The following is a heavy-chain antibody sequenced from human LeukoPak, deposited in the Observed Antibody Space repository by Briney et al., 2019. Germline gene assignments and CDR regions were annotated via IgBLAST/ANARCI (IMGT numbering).Heavy chain of an antibody. J-gene: IGHJ4*02. D-gene: IGHD1-26*01. CDR2: INEDGSTT. CDR1: GFSFSSNC. V-gene: IGHV3-74*01. Sequence: GGALRLSCGASGFSFSSNCMHWVRHAPGKGLVWVSRINEDGSTTNYADSGKGRSTIFRDNAKNTLYLQMNSLRAEDTAVYYCVRDFGGRSGHWGQGTLVTVSS. CDR3: VRDFGGRSGH.